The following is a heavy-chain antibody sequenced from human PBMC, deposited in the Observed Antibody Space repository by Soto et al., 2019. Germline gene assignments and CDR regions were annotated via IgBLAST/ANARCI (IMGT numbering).Heavy chain of an antibody. V-gene: IGHV4-30-4*01. Sequence: SETLSLTCTVSGGSISSGDYYWSWIRQPPGKGLEWIGYIYYSGSTYYKPSLKSRVTISVDTSKNQFSLKLSSVTAADTAVYYCARGAFGITIFGVAYYYYGMDVWGQGTTVTVSS. CDR1: GGSISSGDYY. CDR3: ARGAFGITIFGVAYYYYGMDV. J-gene: IGHJ6*02. D-gene: IGHD3-3*01. CDR2: IYYSGST.